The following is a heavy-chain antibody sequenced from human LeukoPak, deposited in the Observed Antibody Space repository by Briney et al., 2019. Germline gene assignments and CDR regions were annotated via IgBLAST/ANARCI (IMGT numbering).Heavy chain of an antibody. CDR3: ARDHGSYDILTGYPNWFDP. Sequence: SRTLSLTCTVSGGSISSGGYYWSWIRQHPGKGLEWIGYIYYSGSTYYNPSLKSRVTISVDTSKNQFSLKLSSVTAADTAVYYCARDHGSYDILTGYPNWFDPWGQGTLVTVSS. V-gene: IGHV4-31*03. D-gene: IGHD3-9*01. J-gene: IGHJ5*02. CDR1: GGSISSGGYY. CDR2: IYYSGST.